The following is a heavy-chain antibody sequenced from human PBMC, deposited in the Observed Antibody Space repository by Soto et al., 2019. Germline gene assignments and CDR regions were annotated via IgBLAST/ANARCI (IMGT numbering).Heavy chain of an antibody. CDR2: ISSSSSTI. V-gene: IGHV3-48*02. J-gene: IGHJ6*02. CDR3: ARDQVVPAAILSSYYYGMDV. CDR1: GFTFSSYS. D-gene: IGHD2-2*02. Sequence: EVQLVESGGGLVQPGGSLRLSCAASGFTFSSYSMNWVRQAPGKGLEWVSYISSSSSTIYYADSVKGRFTISRDNAKNSLYLQMNSLRDEDTAVYYCARDQVVPAAILSSYYYGMDVWGQGTTVTVSS.